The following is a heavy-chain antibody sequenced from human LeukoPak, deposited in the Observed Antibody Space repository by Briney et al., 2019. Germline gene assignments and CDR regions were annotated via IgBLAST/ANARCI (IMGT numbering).Heavy chain of an antibody. CDR2: VYTRGTS. D-gene: IGHD6-19*01. J-gene: IGHJ6*03. CDR3: TSGNGGWSSPYYFYYMVV. V-gene: IGHV4-4*07. CDR1: GGSVTNYY. Sequence: SETLSLTCSVSGGSVTNYYWSWIRQTAGQGLEGIGRVYTRGTSNYNPSLRSRVIISVDKSANQVSLRMTSVSAADTAVYYCTSGNGGWSSPYYFYYMVVWGKGTTVTVSS.